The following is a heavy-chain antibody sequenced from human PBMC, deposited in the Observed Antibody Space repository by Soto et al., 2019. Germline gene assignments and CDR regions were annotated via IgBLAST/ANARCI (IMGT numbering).Heavy chain of an antibody. CDR1: GFTVSSNY. Sequence: EVQLVESGGGLVQPGGSLRLSCAASGFTVSSNYMSWVRQAPGKGLEWVSVIYSDDSTYYADSVKGRFTISRHNSKNTLYLQMNSLRAEDTAVYYCASLGSAYHGWFGPWGQGTLVTVSS. CDR3: ASLGSAYHGWFGP. D-gene: IGHD3-22*01. V-gene: IGHV3-53*04. CDR2: IYSDDST. J-gene: IGHJ5*02.